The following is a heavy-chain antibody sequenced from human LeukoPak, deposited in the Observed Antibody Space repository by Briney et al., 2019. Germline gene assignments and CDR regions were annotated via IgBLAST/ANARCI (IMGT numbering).Heavy chain of an antibody. CDR2: IYNSGTT. J-gene: IGHJ4*02. D-gene: IGHD3-22*01. V-gene: IGHV4-4*07. Sequence: KPSETLSLTCTVSGGSISGFYWSWIRQPAGEGLEWIGRIYNSGTTNYNPSLRSRVIMSLDTSKNQFSLKLSSVTAADTAVYYCARSTRIYYYDNGGYYYFDNWGQGNLVTVSS. CDR3: ARSTRIYYYDNGGYYYFDN. CDR1: GGSISGFY.